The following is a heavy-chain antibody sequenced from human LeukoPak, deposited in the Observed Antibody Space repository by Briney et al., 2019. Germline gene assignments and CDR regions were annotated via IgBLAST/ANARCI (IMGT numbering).Heavy chain of an antibody. J-gene: IGHJ4*02. V-gene: IGHV1-69*01. D-gene: IGHD2/OR15-2a*01. CDR1: GGTFSSYA. CDR2: IIPIFGTA. CDR3: ATTGDYFYFDY. Sequence: VASVKVSCKASGGTFSSYAISWVRQAPGQGLEWMGGIIPIFGTANYAQKFQGRVTITADESTSTAYMELSSLRSEDTAVYYCATTGDYFYFDYWGQGTLVTVSS.